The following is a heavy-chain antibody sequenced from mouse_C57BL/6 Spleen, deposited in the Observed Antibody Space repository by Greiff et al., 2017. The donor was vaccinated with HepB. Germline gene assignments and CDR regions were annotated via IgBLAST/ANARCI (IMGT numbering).Heavy chain of an antibody. CDR2: ISGGGGNT. J-gene: IGHJ2*01. D-gene: IGHD2-10*02. CDR1: GFTFSSYT. V-gene: IGHV5-9*01. CDR3: ARRGYGTLDY. Sequence: DVMLVESGGGLVKPGGSLKLSCAASGFTFSSYTMSWVRQTPEKRLEWVATISGGGGNTYYPDSVKGRFTISRDNAKNTLYLQMSSLRSEDTALYYCARRGYGTLDYWGQGTTLTVPS.